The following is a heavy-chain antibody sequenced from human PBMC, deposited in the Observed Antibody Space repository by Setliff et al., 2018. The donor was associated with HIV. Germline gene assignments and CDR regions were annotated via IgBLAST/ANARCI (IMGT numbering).Heavy chain of an antibody. CDR3: ARQRGGRVTIFGVSGGWFDP. CDR1: GGSFSGHY. Sequence: PSETLSLTCAVYGGSFSGHYWIWIRQPPGQGLEWIGDIFYTGSTNYNPSLKSRVTISIDTSKNQFSLKLSSVTAADTAVYYCARQRGGRVTIFGVSGGWFDPWGQGTLVTVSS. J-gene: IGHJ5*02. CDR2: IFYTGST. V-gene: IGHV4-34*12. D-gene: IGHD3-3*01.